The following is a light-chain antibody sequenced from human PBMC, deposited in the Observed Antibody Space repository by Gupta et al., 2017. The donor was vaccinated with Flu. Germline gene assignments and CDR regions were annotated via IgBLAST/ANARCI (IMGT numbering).Light chain of an antibody. Sequence: TISCTGTSSDVGSYNLGAWYQQHPGKAPNIMLEDGSKRRSGVSNRCSCATNGNTASPITTGRQAEDDADDYCCSSADSSTFRFVFGTGTKVTVL. CDR1: SSDVGSYNL. CDR3: CSSADSSTFRFV. V-gene: IGLV2-23*01. CDR2: DGS. J-gene: IGLJ1*01.